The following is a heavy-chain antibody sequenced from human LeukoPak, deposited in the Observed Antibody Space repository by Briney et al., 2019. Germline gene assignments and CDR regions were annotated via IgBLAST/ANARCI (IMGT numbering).Heavy chain of an antibody. CDR1: GFTFISYY. V-gene: IGHV1-46*01. D-gene: IGHD2-15*01. J-gene: IGHJ6*02. Sequence: ASVKVSCKTSGFTFISYYMNWVRQAPGQGLEWMGVINPSGGSTTYAEKFQGRVTMTRDTSTSTVYMELRSLRSDDTAVYYCARDPYCSGGSCYSYYYYYYGMDVWGQGTTVTVSS. CDR3: ARDPYCSGGSCYSYYYYYYGMDV. CDR2: INPSGGST.